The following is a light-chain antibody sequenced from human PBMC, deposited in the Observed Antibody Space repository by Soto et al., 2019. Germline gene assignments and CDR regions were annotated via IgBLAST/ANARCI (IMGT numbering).Light chain of an antibody. CDR1: QSVSSY. J-gene: IGKJ2*01. Sequence: EIVLTQSPATLSLSPGERATLSCRASQSVSSYLAWYQQKPGQAPRLLIYDASNRATGIPARFSGSGSGTDFTLAISRLEPEDFAVYYGQQRSNWPPYTFGQGTKLEIK. CDR2: DAS. CDR3: QQRSNWPPYT. V-gene: IGKV3-11*01.